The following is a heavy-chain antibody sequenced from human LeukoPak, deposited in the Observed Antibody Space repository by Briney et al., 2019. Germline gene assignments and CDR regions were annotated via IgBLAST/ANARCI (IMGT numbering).Heavy chain of an antibody. CDR2: ISSSGSTI. Sequence: GGSLRLSCAASGFTFSSYEMNWVRQAPGKGLEWVSYISSSGSTIYYADSVKGRFTISRDNAKNSLYLQMNSLRAEDTAVYYCARDVDYDSSGYYHWAGYYYYGMDVWGQGTTVTVSS. J-gene: IGHJ6*02. V-gene: IGHV3-48*03. D-gene: IGHD3-22*01. CDR1: GFTFSSYE. CDR3: ARDVDYDSSGYYHWAGYYYYGMDV.